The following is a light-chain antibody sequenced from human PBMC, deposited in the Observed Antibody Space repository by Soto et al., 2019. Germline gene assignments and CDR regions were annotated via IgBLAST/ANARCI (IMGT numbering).Light chain of an antibody. CDR3: QQSYSSPPT. CDR1: ERISVY. J-gene: IGKJ1*01. Sequence: DIQVTQSPSSLSASVGDSVTITCRTTERISVYLNWYQQKPGKAPKLLIFAASSLQSGVPSRFSGSRSGPDFTLTISSLQPEDFATYYCQQSYSSPPTFGQGTKVEIK. CDR2: AAS. V-gene: IGKV1-39*01.